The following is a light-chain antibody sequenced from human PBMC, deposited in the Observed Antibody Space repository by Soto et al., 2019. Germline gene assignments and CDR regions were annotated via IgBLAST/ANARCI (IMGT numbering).Light chain of an antibody. CDR2: DVS. CDR1: SSDVGGYNY. CDR3: SSYTSSSLNYV. J-gene: IGLJ1*01. V-gene: IGLV2-14*01. Sequence: QSVLTQPASVSGSPGQSITISCTGTSSDVGGYNYVSWYQQHPGKAPKLMIYDVSNRPSGVSNRFSGSKSGNTASLTISGLQAEDEADYYCSSYTSSSLNYVFGTATKVTVL.